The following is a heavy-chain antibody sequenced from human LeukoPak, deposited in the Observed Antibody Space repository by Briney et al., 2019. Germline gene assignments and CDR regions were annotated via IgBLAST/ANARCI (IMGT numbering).Heavy chain of an antibody. CDR3: AREEIAAAYAFDI. CDR1: GFTFSSYA. D-gene: IGHD6-13*01. V-gene: IGHV3-30*04. Sequence: GGSLRLSCAASGFTFSSYAMHWVRQAPGKGLEWVAVISYDGSNKYYADSVKGRFTISRDNSKNTLYLQMNSLRAEGTAVYYCAREEIAAAYAFDIWGQGTMVTVSS. J-gene: IGHJ3*02. CDR2: ISYDGSNK.